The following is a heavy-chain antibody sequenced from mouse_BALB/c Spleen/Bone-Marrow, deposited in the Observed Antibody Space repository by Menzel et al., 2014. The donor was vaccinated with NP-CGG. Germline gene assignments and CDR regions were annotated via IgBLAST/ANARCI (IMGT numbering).Heavy chain of an antibody. J-gene: IGHJ1*01. CDR2: IDPETGGT. Sequence: QVQLKESGAELVRPGASVTLSCKASGYTFTDYEMHWVKQTPVHGLEWIGAIDPETGGTAYNQKFKGKATLTADKSSSTAYMELRSLTSEDSAVYYCTRPATYAASDVWGAGTTVTVSS. D-gene: IGHD5-5*01. CDR1: GYTFTDYE. V-gene: IGHV1-15*01. CDR3: TRPATYAASDV.